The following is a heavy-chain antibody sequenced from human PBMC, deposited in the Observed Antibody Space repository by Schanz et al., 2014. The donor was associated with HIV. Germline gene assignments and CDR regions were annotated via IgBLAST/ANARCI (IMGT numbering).Heavy chain of an antibody. CDR3: ARGLPRFAVTTLDS. V-gene: IGHV3-33*01. D-gene: IGHD4-17*01. J-gene: IGHJ4*02. CDR1: GFIFSNYG. CDR2: IWFDGSNK. Sequence: QVQLVESGGGVVQPGRSLRLSCVASGFIFSNYGMYWVRQAPGKGVGCGAVIWFDGSNKNYADSVKGRFTISRDNSKDTLYLQMNSLRAEDTAVYYCARGLPRFAVTTLDSWGQGTLVTVSS.